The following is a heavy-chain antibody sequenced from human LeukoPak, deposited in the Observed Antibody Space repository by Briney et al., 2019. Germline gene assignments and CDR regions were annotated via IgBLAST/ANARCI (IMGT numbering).Heavy chain of an antibody. D-gene: IGHD2-15*01. V-gene: IGHV1-18*01. CDR1: GYTFTTYD. CDR3: ARVTDNY. J-gene: IGHJ4*02. CDR2: ISACNGNT. Sequence: ASVKVSCKASGYTFTTYDVTWVRQAPGQGLEWMGWISACNGNTNYAQKLQGRVTMTTDTSTSTAYMELRSLRSDDTAVYYCARVTDNYWGQGTLVTVSS.